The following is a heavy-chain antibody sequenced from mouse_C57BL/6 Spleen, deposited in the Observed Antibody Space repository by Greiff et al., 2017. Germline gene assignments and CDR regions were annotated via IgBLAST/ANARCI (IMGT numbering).Heavy chain of an antibody. CDR2: IYPGSGST. Sequence: QVQLQQPGAELVKPGASVKMSCKASGYTFTSYWITWVKQRPGQGLEWIGDIYPGSGSTNYNEKFKSKATLTVDTSSSTAYMQLSSLTSEDSAVYYCARSEYYYGSSGGAMDYWGQGTSDTVSS. CDR1: GYTFTSYW. CDR3: ARSEYYYGSSGGAMDY. D-gene: IGHD1-1*01. J-gene: IGHJ4*01. V-gene: IGHV1-55*01.